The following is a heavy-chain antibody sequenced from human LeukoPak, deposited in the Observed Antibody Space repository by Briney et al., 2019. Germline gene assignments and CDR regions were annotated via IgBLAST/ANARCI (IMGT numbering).Heavy chain of an antibody. V-gene: IGHV3-21*01. CDR1: GFTFSSYS. D-gene: IGHD6-13*01. J-gene: IGHJ4*02. CDR3: AREGNGSSWYPFFDY. CDR2: ISSSSSYI. Sequence: GGSLRLSCAASGFTFSSYSMNWVRQAPGKGLEWVSSISSSSSYIYYADSVKGRFTISRDNAKNSLYLQMNSLRAEDTAVYYCAREGNGSSWYPFFDYWGQGTLVTVSS.